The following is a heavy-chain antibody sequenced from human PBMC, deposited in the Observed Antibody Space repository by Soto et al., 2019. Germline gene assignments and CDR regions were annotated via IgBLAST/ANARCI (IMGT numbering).Heavy chain of an antibody. D-gene: IGHD2-2*01. J-gene: IGHJ6*02. CDR3: ARHDCISSSCYYYYYYGMDV. Sequence: GASVKVSCKSSGGPFSSYAISWVRQAPGQGLEWMGGIIPIFDTANYAQKFQGRVTITADESTSTAYMELSSLRSEDTAVYYCARHDCISSSCYYYYYYGMDVWGQGTTVTVSS. CDR2: IIPIFDTA. CDR1: GGPFSSYA. V-gene: IGHV1-69*13.